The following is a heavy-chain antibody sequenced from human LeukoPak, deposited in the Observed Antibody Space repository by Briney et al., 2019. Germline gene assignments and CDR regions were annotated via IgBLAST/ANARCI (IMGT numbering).Heavy chain of an antibody. CDR2: INPNSGGT. CDR1: GYTFTSYY. V-gene: IGHV1-2*02. D-gene: IGHD3-9*01. CDR3: ARGASERYFDAFDI. J-gene: IGHJ3*02. Sequence: ASVKVSCKASGYTFTSYYMHWVRQAPGQGLEWMGWINPNSGGTYYAQKFQGRVTMIRDTSITTAYMELSSLRSDDTAVYYCARGASERYFDAFDIWGQGTMVTVSS.